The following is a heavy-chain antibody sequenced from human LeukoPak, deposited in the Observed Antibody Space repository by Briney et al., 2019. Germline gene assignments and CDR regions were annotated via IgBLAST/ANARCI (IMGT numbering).Heavy chain of an antibody. J-gene: IGHJ5*02. D-gene: IGHD1-26*01. CDR3: ARPSGSYGGDWFDA. CDR1: GYIFTSYW. V-gene: IGHV5-51*01. Sequence: GESLKISCKGSGYIFTSYWIGWVRRMPGKGLEWRGTINPSDSNTRYSPSFQGECTISADKPISTAFLQWSSLKASDTAMYYCARPSGSYGGDWFDAWGQGTLVTVSS. CDR2: INPSDSNT.